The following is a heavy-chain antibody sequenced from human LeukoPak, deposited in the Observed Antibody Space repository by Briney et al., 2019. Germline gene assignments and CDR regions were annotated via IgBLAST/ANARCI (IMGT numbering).Heavy chain of an antibody. CDR2: ISGDSKYI. Sequence: GGSLRLSCAGSGFTFSRYTFNWVRQAPGRGLEWVSAISGDSKYIYYTDSVKGRFTISRDNARNSVYLQMNSLGVEDTAVYYCARDRGLYDSSGYYYLDYWGQGTLVTVSS. V-gene: IGHV3-21*01. D-gene: IGHD3-22*01. CDR3: ARDRGLYDSSGYYYLDY. J-gene: IGHJ4*02. CDR1: GFTFSRYT.